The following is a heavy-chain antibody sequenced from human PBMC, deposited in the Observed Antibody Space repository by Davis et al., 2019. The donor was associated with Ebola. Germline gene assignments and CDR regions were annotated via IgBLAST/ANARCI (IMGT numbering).Heavy chain of an antibody. CDR1: RFTFSGSA. D-gene: IGHD5-12*01. V-gene: IGHV3-73*01. CDR3: TQTVATIDY. Sequence: GGSLRLSCAASRFTFSGSAMHWVRQASGKGLEWVGRIRSKANSYATAYVASVKGRFTISRDDSKNTAYLQMNSLKTEDTAVYYCTQTVATIDYWGQGTLVTVSS. CDR2: IRSKANSYAT. J-gene: IGHJ4*02.